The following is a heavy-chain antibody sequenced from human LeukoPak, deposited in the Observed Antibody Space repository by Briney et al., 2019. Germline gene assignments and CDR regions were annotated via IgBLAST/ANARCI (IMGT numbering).Heavy chain of an antibody. J-gene: IGHJ6*02. CDR2: INPSGGST. Sequence: ASVTVSCKSSGYTFTSYYMHWVRQPPGQGLEWMGIINPSGGSTSYAQKFQGRVTMTRDTSTSTVYMELSSLRSEDTAVYYCARGAAIYYYGMDVWGQGTTVTVSS. D-gene: IGHD6-13*01. V-gene: IGHV1-46*01. CDR3: ARGAAIYYYGMDV. CDR1: GYTFTSYY.